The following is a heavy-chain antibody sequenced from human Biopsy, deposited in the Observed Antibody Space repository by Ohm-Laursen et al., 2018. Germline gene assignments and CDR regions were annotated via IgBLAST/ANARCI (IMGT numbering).Heavy chain of an antibody. Sequence: SDTLSLTCTVSRDSISNYYWTWIRQSPGKGLEWIGYIYYTGSTNYNPSVKSRVTISADTSKNQFSLKLGSVTVADTAVFYCARRGSGGRSFDYWGQGSLVTVSS. CDR2: IYYTGST. CDR1: RDSISNYY. CDR3: ARRGSGGRSFDY. J-gene: IGHJ4*02. D-gene: IGHD2-15*01. V-gene: IGHV4-59*08.